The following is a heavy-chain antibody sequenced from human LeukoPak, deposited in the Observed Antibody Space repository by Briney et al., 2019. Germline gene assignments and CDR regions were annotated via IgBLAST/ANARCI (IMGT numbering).Heavy chain of an antibody. CDR3: AKVEQLPPYYYYGMDV. CDR1: GFTFSSYA. CDR2: ISGSGGST. J-gene: IGHJ6*02. Sequence: GGSLRLSCAASGFTFSSYAMSWVRQAPGKGLEWVSAISGSGGSTYYADSVKGRFTISRDNSKNTLYLQMNSLRAEDTAVYYCAKVEQLPPYYYYGMDVWGQGTTVTVSS. D-gene: IGHD6-13*01. V-gene: IGHV3-23*01.